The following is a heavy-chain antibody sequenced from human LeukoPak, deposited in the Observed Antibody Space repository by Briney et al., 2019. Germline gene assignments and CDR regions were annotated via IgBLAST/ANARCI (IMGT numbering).Heavy chain of an antibody. CDR2: IQYDGSNK. CDR3: AKDGAGYVMDV. Sequence: PGGSLRLSCAASGFTFSNYGVHWVRQAPGKGLGWVAFIQYDGSNKYYVDSVKGRFTISRDNSKNTLYLQMNSLRAEDTAVYFCAKDGAGYVMDVWGKGTTVTVSS. CDR1: GFTFSNYG. D-gene: IGHD3-9*01. V-gene: IGHV3-30*02. J-gene: IGHJ6*04.